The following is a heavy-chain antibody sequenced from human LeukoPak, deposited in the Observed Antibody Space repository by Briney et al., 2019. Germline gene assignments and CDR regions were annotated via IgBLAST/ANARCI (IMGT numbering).Heavy chain of an antibody. CDR2: ISSSSSYI. J-gene: IGHJ4*02. V-gene: IGHV3-21*04. CDR3: AKMGCSSTSCYFDY. Sequence: PGGSLRLSCAASGFTFSSYSMNWVRQAPGKGLEWVSSISSSSSYIYYADSVKGRFTISRDNAKNSLYLQMNSLRAEDTALYYCAKMGCSSTSCYFDYRGQGTLVTVSS. CDR1: GFTFSSYS. D-gene: IGHD2-2*01.